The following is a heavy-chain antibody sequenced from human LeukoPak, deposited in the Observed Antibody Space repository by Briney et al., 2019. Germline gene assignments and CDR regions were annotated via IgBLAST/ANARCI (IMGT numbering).Heavy chain of an antibody. CDR1: SFIYCKIW. V-gene: IGHV3-7*05. CDR3: AEVVVGY. CDR2: TKPDGREK. Sequence: GGPVSLSCKASSFIYCKIWMSRPRQATGKGLERIANTKPDGREKYYVDSVKARFTISRDNAKNSLYLQMNSLRAKDTAVYYCAEVVVGYWGQGTLVTVSS. D-gene: IGHD3-22*01. J-gene: IGHJ4*02.